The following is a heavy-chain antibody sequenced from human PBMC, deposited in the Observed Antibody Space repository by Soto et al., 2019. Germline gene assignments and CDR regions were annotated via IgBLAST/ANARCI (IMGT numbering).Heavy chain of an antibody. D-gene: IGHD5-18*01. CDR2: ISGNGADT. Sequence: PGGSLRLSCAASGFTFSSYAMSWVRQAPGKGLEWVSAISGNGADTSYADSVRGRFTISRDNSKNTLFLHMNSLGAEDTAVYYCAKETGYGYGFQPNALDVWGQGTTVTVSS. J-gene: IGHJ6*02. CDR1: GFTFSSYA. CDR3: AKETGYGYGFQPNALDV. V-gene: IGHV3-23*01.